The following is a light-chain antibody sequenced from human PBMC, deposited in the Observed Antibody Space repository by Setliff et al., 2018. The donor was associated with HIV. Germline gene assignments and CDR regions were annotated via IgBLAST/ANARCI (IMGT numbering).Light chain of an antibody. CDR2: DNN. CDR3: GAWDSSLSAVV. V-gene: IGLV1-51*01. CDR1: SSNIGNNY. J-gene: IGLJ2*01. Sequence: QSVLTQPPSVAAATGQKVTISCSGSSSNIGNNYVSWYQQFPGTAPKLLIYDNNNRPSGIPDRFSGSKSGTSATLGVTGLQTGDEADYYCGAWDSSLSAVVFGGGT.